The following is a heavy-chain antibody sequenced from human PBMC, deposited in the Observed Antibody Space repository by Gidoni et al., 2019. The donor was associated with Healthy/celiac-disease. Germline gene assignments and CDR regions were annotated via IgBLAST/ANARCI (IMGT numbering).Heavy chain of an antibody. CDR2: IYYSGST. J-gene: IGHJ6*03. CDR3: ATITRQGSYYYMDV. Sequence: QVQLQESGPGLVKPSPTLSLTCTVSGGPISSGGYYWSWIRQHPGKGLEWIGYIYYSGSTYYNPSLKSRVTISVDTSKNQFSLKLSSVTAADTAVYYCATITRQGSYYYMDVWGKGTTVTVSS. CDR1: GGPISSGGYY. V-gene: IGHV4-31*03. D-gene: IGHD3-3*01.